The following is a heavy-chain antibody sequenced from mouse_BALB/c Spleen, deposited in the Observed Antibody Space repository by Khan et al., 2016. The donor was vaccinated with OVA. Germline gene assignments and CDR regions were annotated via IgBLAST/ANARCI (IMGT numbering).Heavy chain of an antibody. CDR1: GYSFTGYF. Sequence: VQLKQSGPELVKPGASVKISCKASGYSFTGYFMNWVMQSHGKSLEWIGRINPHIGETFYNQKFKDKATLTVDKYSSTAHMELRSLASEDSAVYDCARIYGSDFDYWGQGTTLTVSS. J-gene: IGHJ2*01. V-gene: IGHV1-20*02. CDR3: ARIYGSDFDY. D-gene: IGHD1-1*01. CDR2: INPHIGET.